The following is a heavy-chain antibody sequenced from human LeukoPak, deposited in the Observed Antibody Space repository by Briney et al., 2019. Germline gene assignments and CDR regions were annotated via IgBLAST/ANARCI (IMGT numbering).Heavy chain of an antibody. CDR3: ARGGGQWELLDY. Sequence: SETLSLTCTVSGGSISGYYWSWIRQPPGEGLEWIGYIYFSGSTDYNPSLKSRVSISVDTSKNQFSLKLRSVTAADTAVYYCARGGGQWELLDYWGQGTLVTVSS. J-gene: IGHJ4*02. CDR2: IYFSGST. D-gene: IGHD1-26*01. V-gene: IGHV4-59*01. CDR1: GGSISGYY.